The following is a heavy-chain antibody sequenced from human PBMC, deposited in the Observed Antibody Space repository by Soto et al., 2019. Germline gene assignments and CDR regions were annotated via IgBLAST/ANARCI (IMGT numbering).Heavy chain of an antibody. Sequence: DVQLLASGGDLVHPGGSLRLSCIASGFTFRNYAMAWVRQAPGEDLEWVSTITGTGAATYSADSVKGHFTISRDNSKNTLYRQMNSLRAEDTAVYYCAKSNQIFGVLTDYYKYGMDVWGQGTTVTVSS. CDR3: AKSNQIFGVLTDYYKYGMDV. CDR1: GFTFRNYA. D-gene: IGHD3-3*01. V-gene: IGHV3-23*01. J-gene: IGHJ6*02. CDR2: ITGTGAAT.